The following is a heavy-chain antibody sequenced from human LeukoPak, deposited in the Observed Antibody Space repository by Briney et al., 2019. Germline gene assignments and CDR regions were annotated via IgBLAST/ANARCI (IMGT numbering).Heavy chain of an antibody. J-gene: IGHJ1*01. CDR3: ATTSGSYSHFHH. CDR2: IYHSGST. V-gene: IGHV4-38-2*01. CDR1: GFSIGSGYY. D-gene: IGHD1-26*01. Sequence: PSETLSLTCAVSGFSIGSGYYWGWIRQPPGKGLEWIGNIYHSGSTYYNPSLMSRVTISIDTSNNQFSLKLSSVTAADTAVYCCATTSGSYSHFHHWGQGTVVTVSS.